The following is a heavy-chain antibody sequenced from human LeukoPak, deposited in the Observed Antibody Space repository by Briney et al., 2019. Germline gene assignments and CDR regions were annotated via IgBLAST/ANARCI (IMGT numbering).Heavy chain of an antibody. J-gene: IGHJ6*02. D-gene: IGHD1-1*01. CDR2: IYYSGST. CDR1: DDSVNSYY. CDR3: ARCGGQLGRRPYAPGYSYGMDV. Sequence: SETLSLTCTVSDDSVNSYYWTWIRQPPRKGLGLIGYIYYSGSTNYNPSLKIRVTISIDTSKNQFSLKLSSVTAAATAVYYCARCGGQLGRRPYAPGYSYGMDVWGQGTTVTVSS. V-gene: IGHV4-59*08.